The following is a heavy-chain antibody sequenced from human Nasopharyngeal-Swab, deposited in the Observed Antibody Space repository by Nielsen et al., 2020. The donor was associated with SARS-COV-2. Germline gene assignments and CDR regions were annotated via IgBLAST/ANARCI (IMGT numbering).Heavy chain of an antibody. CDR1: GFTFSSHG. J-gene: IGHJ3*02. CDR2: ISYDGSNK. D-gene: IGHD3-3*01. V-gene: IGHV3-30*18. Sequence: GGSLRLSFAASGFTFSSHGMHWVRQAPGKGLEWVAVISYDGSNKYYADSVKGRFTISRDNSKNTLYLQMNSLRAEDTAVYYCANLIFGDAFDIWGQGTMVTVSS. CDR3: ANLIFGDAFDI.